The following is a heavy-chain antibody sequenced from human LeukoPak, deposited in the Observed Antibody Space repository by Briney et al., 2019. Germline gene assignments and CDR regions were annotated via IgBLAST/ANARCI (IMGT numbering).Heavy chain of an antibody. V-gene: IGHV4-34*01. CDR1: GGSISSYY. D-gene: IGHD4-17*01. Sequence: SETLSLTCTVSGGSISSYYWTWIRQPPGKGLEWIGEINHSGSANYNPSLKSRVTISLDTSKNQFSLKVSSVTAADTAVYYCARGQGTVTTHWGQGTLVTVSS. J-gene: IGHJ4*02. CDR3: ARGQGTVTTH. CDR2: INHSGSA.